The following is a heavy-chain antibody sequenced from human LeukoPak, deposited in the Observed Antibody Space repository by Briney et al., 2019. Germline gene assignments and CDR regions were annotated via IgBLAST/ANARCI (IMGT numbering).Heavy chain of an antibody. V-gene: IGHV4-59*01. CDR3: ARYFSGKTLDY. D-gene: IGHD1-1*01. J-gene: IGHJ4*02. CDR2: INHSGNS. CDR1: GGSISNYY. Sequence: PSETLSLTCTVSGGSISNYYWSWIRQPPGKGLEWIGYINHSGNSKYNPPLESRITIAVDTSKNQFSLKVSSVTAADTAVYHCARYFSGKTLDYWGQGMLVTVSS.